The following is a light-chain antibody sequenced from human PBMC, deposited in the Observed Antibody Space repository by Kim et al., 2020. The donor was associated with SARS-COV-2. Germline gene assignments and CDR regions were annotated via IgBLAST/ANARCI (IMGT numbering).Light chain of an antibody. CDR1: QSVNYF. V-gene: IGKV3-11*01. CDR3: QQRSNWPLT. J-gene: IGKJ4*01. Sequence: LSPGDSATLSCRASQSVNYFLAWYQLRPGQAPRLLIYDASDRATGIPARFSGTGSGTDFTLTISSLEPEDFAVYYCQQRSNWPLTFGGGTKVDIK. CDR2: DAS.